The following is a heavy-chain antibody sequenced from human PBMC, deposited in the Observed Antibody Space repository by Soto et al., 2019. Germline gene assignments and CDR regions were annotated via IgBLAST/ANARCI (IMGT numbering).Heavy chain of an antibody. CDR2: IYYSGST. CDR3: ARVTGGYFNWFDP. D-gene: IGHD5-12*01. Sequence: PSETLSLTCTVSGDSISSYYWSWIRQPPGKGLEWIGYIYYSGSTNYNPSLKSRVTISVDTSKNQFSLKLSSVTAADTAVYYCARVTGGYFNWFDPWGQGTLVTVSS. CDR1: GDSISSYY. J-gene: IGHJ5*02. V-gene: IGHV4-59*01.